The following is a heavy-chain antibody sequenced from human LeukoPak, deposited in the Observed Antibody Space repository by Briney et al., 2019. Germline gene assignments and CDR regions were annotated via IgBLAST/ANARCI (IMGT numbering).Heavy chain of an antibody. J-gene: IGHJ4*02. V-gene: IGHV3-30-3*01. D-gene: IGHD4-17*01. CDR3: ASRDPTTVTTNY. Sequence: PGGSLRLSCAASGFTFSSYAMHWVRQAPGKGLEWVAVISYDGSNKYYADSVKGRFTISRDNSKNTLYLQMNSLRAEDTAVYYCASRDPTTVTTNYWGQGTLVTVSS. CDR1: GFTFSSYA. CDR2: ISYDGSNK.